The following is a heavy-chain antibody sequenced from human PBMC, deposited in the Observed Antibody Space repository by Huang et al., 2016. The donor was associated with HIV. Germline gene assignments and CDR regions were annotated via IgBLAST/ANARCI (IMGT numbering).Heavy chain of an antibody. CDR2: IIPMLGTP. Sequence: QVQLVQSGAEVKTPGSSVKVSCKASGGTFSKYAISWVRQAPGQGLEVIGGIIPMLGTPNYARKCQGRVTITADDATSTTYVEGSSLRSEDTALYYCARGQLGSYGDYDVLYWGQGTLVTVSS. CDR1: GGTFSKYA. CDR3: ARGQLGSYGDYDVLY. J-gene: IGHJ4*02. V-gene: IGHV1-69*13. D-gene: IGHD4-17*01.